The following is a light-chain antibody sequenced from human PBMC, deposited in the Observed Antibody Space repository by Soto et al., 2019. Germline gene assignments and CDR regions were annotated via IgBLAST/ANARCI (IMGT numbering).Light chain of an antibody. CDR2: GSS. CDR1: QSVRSNY. Sequence: EIVLTQSPGTLSLSPGERATLSCRASQSVRSNYLAWYQQTPGQAPSLLIYGSSTRATGIPERFSGSGSGTDFTLTITRLEPEDFAVYYCHQYGISPGTFGQGTKLEIK. CDR3: HQYGISPGT. V-gene: IGKV3-20*01. J-gene: IGKJ2*01.